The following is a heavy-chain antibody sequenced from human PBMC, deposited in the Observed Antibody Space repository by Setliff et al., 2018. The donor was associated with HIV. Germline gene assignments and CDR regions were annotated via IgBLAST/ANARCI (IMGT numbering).Heavy chain of an antibody. CDR1: GGTFSLHY. D-gene: IGHD3-16*01. CDR3: ARGDPFTDFDS. Sequence: SETLSLTCAVSGGTFSLHYYTWIRQSPARGLEWIGYIHYTGSVLYSSSLNGRVTIFLDTSRNQFSLTLTSLTPADTAVYYCARGDPFTDFDSWGQGTLVTAPQ. CDR2: IHYTGSV. V-gene: IGHV4-59*11. J-gene: IGHJ4*02.